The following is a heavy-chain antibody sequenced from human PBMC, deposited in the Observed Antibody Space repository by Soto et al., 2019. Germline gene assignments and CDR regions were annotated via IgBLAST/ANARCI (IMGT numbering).Heavy chain of an antibody. CDR3: ATLGVGATDDAFDI. CDR1: GGTFSSYA. D-gene: IGHD1-26*01. CDR2: IIPIFGTA. Sequence: GASVTVSCKAAGGTFSSYAISWVRQAPGQGLEWMGGIIPIFGTANYAQKFQGRVTITADESTSTAYMELSSLRSEDTAVYYCATLGVGATDDAFDIWGQGTMVT. V-gene: IGHV1-69*13. J-gene: IGHJ3*02.